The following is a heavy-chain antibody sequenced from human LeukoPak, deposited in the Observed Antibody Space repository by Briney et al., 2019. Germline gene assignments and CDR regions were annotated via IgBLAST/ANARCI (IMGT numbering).Heavy chain of an antibody. J-gene: IGHJ4*02. CDR3: ARVSSGSILFDY. D-gene: IGHD1-26*01. CDR2: IYYSGST. V-gene: IGHV4-59*01. Sequence: SETLSLTCTVSGGSISSYYWSWIRQPPGKGLEWIGYIYYSGSTNYNPSLKSRVTISVDTSKNQFSLKLSSVTAADTAVYYCARVSSGSILFDYWGQGTLVTVSS. CDR1: GGSISSYY.